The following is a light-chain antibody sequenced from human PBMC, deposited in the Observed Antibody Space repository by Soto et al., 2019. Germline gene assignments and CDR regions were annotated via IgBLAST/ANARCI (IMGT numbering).Light chain of an antibody. V-gene: IGKV3-15*01. CDR1: QSVSSN. CDR3: QKRGNWPH. J-gene: IGKJ5*01. Sequence: EIVMTQSPATLSVSPGERATLSCRASQSVSSNLAWYQQKPGQAPRLLIYSASTRATDIPVRFSGSGSGTDFTLTISSLEPEDFAIYYCQKRGNWPHFGQGTRLEIK. CDR2: SAS.